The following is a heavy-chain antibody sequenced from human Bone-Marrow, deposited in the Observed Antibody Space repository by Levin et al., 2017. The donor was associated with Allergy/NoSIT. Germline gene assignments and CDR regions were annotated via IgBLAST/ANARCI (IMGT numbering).Heavy chain of an antibody. CDR1: GITFDDLG. J-gene: IGHJ6*02. V-gene: IGHV3-9*01. CDR2: ISWNSGMI. CDR3: ANDMVAGGDYGMDV. Sequence: SLKISCAVSGITFDDLGMHWVRQAPGKGLEWVSTISWNSGMIAYADSVKGRFTVSRDNAIHSLYLQMNSLKTEDTAVYFCANDMVAGGDYGMDVWGQGTPVTVSS. D-gene: IGHD2-15*01.